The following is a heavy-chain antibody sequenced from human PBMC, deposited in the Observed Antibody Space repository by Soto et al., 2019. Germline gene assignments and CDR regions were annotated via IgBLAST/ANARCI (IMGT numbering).Heavy chain of an antibody. Sequence: EVQLVESGGGLVQPGESLGLSCAASGFTFSSYWMTWVRQAPGKGLEWVANIKQDGSEKNYADSVEGRFTISRDNAKNSLYLQMNSLRAEDTAVYSCVRGVCGFDSLGQGTLVTVSS. J-gene: IGHJ4*02. V-gene: IGHV3-7*01. D-gene: IGHD2-21*01. CDR2: IKQDGSEK. CDR3: VRGVCGFDS. CDR1: GFTFSSYW.